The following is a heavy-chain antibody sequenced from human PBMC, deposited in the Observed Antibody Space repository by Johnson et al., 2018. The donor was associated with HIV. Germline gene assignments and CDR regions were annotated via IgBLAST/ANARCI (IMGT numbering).Heavy chain of an antibody. Sequence: VQLVESGGGLVKPGGSLRLSCAASGFTFSSYWMSWVRQAPGKGLEWVANIKQDGSEKYYVDSVKGRFTISRDNSKNTLYLQMNSLRAEDTAVYYCARASNSGYDQAFDIWGQGTMVTVSS. V-gene: IGHV3-7*05. J-gene: IGHJ3*02. D-gene: IGHD5-12*01. CDR3: ARASNSGYDQAFDI. CDR1: GFTFSSYW. CDR2: IKQDGSEK.